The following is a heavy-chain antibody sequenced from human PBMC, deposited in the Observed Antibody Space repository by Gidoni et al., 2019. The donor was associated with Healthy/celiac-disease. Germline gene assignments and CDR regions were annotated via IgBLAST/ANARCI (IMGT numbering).Heavy chain of an antibody. Sequence: QLQLQESGPGLVKPSETLSLTCPVSGGSISSSSYYWGWIRQPPGKGLEWIGSIYYSGSTYYNPSLKSRVTISVDTSKNQFSLKLSSVTAADTAVYYCARLGHYDFWSGYPYYFDYWGQGTLVTVSS. CDR1: GGSISSSSYY. J-gene: IGHJ4*02. CDR2: IYYSGST. V-gene: IGHV4-39*01. CDR3: ARLGHYDFWSGYPYYFDY. D-gene: IGHD3-3*01.